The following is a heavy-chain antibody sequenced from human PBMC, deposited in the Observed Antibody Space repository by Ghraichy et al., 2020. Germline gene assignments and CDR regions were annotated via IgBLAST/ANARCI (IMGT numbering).Heavy chain of an antibody. CDR1: GGTFTSHI. Sequence: SVKVSCKASGGTFTSHIITWVRQAPGQGLEWMGRIIPLIGIAKYAPKFQGRVTITADKSTSTAYMELISLRSEDTAVYYCARGDSSGSGWFDPWGQGTLVTVSS. J-gene: IGHJ5*02. D-gene: IGHD3-22*01. CDR3: ARGDSSGSGWFDP. V-gene: IGHV1-69*02. CDR2: IIPLIGIA.